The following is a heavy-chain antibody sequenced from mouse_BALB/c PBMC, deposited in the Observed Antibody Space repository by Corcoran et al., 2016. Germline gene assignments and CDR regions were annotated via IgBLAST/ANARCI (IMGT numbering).Heavy chain of an antibody. V-gene: IGHV14-3*02. CDR3: ARWDWYFVV. CDR2: TDPANGNT. CDR1: GFNIKDTY. J-gene: IGHJ1*01. Sequence: EVQLQQSGAELVKPGASVKLSCTASGFNIKDTYMHWVKQRPEQGLEWIGRTDPANGNTKYDPKFQGKATTPADTSSNTAYLQLVSVTSEDPAVYYGARWDWYFVVWGAGTTFTVSS.